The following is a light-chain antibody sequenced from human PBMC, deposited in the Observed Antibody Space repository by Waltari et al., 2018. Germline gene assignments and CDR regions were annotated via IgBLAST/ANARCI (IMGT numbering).Light chain of an antibody. V-gene: IGKV2-28*01. CDR3: LQALQSPRT. CDR2: LGS. J-gene: IGKJ1*01. CDR1: QSLLHSNGYNY. Sequence: DIVMTQSLLSLPVTPGETASISCRSSQSLLHSNGYNYLEWCLQKPGQSPQLLIYLGSNRASGVPDRFSGSGSGTDFTLKISRVEAEDVGVYYCLQALQSPRTFGQGTKVEIK.